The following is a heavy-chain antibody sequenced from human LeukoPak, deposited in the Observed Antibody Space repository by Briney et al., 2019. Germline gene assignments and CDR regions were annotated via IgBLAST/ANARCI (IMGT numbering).Heavy chain of an antibody. Sequence: GSLRLSCVASGFTFSDYYMNWIRQAPGKGLEWVSYISSSSYYTNYADSVRGRFTISRDNAKNTLYLQMNSLRAEDTAVYYCARVTCSSTSCQLGYWGQGTLVTVSS. CDR2: ISSSSYYT. CDR3: ARVTCSSTSCQLGY. J-gene: IGHJ4*02. CDR1: GFTFSDYY. D-gene: IGHD2-2*01. V-gene: IGHV3-11*06.